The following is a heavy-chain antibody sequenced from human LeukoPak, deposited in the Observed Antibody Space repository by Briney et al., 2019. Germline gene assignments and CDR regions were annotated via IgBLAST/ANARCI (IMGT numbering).Heavy chain of an antibody. V-gene: IGHV3-74*01. CDR3: ARGASGYSYG. Sequence: GGSLRLSCAASGFTFSSYWMHWVRQVPGKGLVWVSRINSDGTSTTYADSVKGRFTISRDNAKNTLYLQMSSLRAEDTAVYYCARGASGYSYGWGQGTLVTVSS. J-gene: IGHJ4*02. CDR1: GFTFSSYW. D-gene: IGHD5-18*01. CDR2: INSDGTST.